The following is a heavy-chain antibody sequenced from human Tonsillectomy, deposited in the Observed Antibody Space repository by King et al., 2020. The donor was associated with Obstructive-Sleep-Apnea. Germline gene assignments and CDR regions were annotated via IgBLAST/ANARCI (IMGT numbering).Heavy chain of an antibody. J-gene: IGHJ6*02. D-gene: IGHD3-22*01. CDR1: GFTFRNYA. V-gene: IGHV3-30*04. CDR3: ARYGPYYANPFYYYGVDV. CDR2: VSYDGSDK. Sequence: VQLVESGGGVVQPGRSLRLSCAASGFTFRNYAMHWVRQAPGKGLEWVAVVSYDGSDKSYADSVKSRFTISRDNSENTLFLQMISLRAEDTAVYYCARYGPYYANPFYYYGVDVWGQGTTVTVSS.